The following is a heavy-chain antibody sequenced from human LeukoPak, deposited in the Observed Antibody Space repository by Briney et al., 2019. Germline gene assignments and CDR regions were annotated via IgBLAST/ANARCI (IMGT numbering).Heavy chain of an antibody. J-gene: IGHJ4*02. D-gene: IGHD6-25*01. CDR2: IGSESSDI. CDR3: ARAAAAADIPYSPDF. CDR1: GFTFSSYS. V-gene: IGHV3-21*06. Sequence: PGGPLRLSCEASGFTFSSYSINWVRQAPGKGLEWVSSIGSESSDIYFAESVKGRFTISRDTTKDPVYLQMNSLKEEDTAVYFCARAAAAADIPYSPDFWGQGTLVTVSS.